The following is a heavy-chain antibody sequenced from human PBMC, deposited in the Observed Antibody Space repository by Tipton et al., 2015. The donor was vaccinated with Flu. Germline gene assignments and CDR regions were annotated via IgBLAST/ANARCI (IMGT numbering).Heavy chain of an antibody. D-gene: IGHD6-13*01. CDR2: IYNSEYT. J-gene: IGHJ5*02. CDR3: ARPSRYRGTWYGFDP. V-gene: IGHV4-4*09. Sequence: TLSLTCTVSGGSISSYYWNWIRQPPGKGLEWIGYIYNSEYTKYNPSLKSRVTISVDTSKKQFSLRLRSVTAADTAVYYCARPSRYRGTWYGFDPWGQGTLVTVSS. CDR1: GGSISSYY.